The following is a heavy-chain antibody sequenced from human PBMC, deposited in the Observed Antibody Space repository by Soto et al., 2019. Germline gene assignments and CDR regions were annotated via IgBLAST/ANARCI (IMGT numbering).Heavy chain of an antibody. CDR2: IYYSGST. J-gene: IGHJ5*02. CDR3: ARMVMVAVAGTSWFDP. Sequence: QVPLQESGPGLVKPSQTLSLTCTVSGGSISSGGYYWSWIRQHPGKGLEWIGYIYYSGSTYYNPSLKSRVTISVDTSKNQFSLKLSSVTAADTAVYYCARMVMVAVAGTSWFDPWGQGTLVTVSS. V-gene: IGHV4-31*03. D-gene: IGHD6-19*01. CDR1: GGSISSGGYY.